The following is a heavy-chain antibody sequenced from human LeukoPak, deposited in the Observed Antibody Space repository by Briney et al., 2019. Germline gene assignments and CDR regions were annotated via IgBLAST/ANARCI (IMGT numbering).Heavy chain of an antibody. CDR2: IYPSGST. D-gene: IGHD3-3*01. CDR1: VDSISTYY. V-gene: IGHV4-4*07. Sequence: MTSETLSLTCTVSVDSISTYYWTWIRQPARKGLEWIGRIYPSGSTHYNPSFKSRVTMSVDTSKNQFSLRLSSVTAADTAVYYCARAGAYYDRYFDYWGPGTLVTVSS. J-gene: IGHJ4*02. CDR3: ARAGAYYDRYFDY.